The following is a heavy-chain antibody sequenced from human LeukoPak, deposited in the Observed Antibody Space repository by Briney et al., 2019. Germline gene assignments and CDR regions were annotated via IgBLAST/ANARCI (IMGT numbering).Heavy chain of an antibody. CDR3: AKQGTIAAAGMSWFDP. J-gene: IGHJ5*02. CDR1: GFTFSSYA. V-gene: IGHV3-23*01. Sequence: GGSLRLSCAASGFTFSSYAMSWVRQAPGKGLEWVSAISGSGGSTYYADSVKGRFTISRDNSKNTLYLQMNSLRAEDTAVYYCAKQGTIAAAGMSWFDPWGQGTLVTVSS. CDR2: ISGSGGST. D-gene: IGHD6-13*01.